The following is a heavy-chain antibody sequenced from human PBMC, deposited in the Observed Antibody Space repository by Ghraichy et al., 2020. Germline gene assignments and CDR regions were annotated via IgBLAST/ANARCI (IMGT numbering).Heavy chain of an antibody. D-gene: IGHD2-15*01. CDR2: INSGGTIL. CDR3: AREYCSGGRCFFGTGGSHFDH. Sequence: GGSLRLSCAGSGFTFSGYWMHWVRQAPGEGLVWVSRINSGGTILIYADSVKGRFTISRDNAKNTLYLQMNSLRPEDTAVYYCAREYCSGGRCFFGTGGSHFDHWGQGTLVTVSS. J-gene: IGHJ4*02. CDR1: GFTFSGYW. V-gene: IGHV3-74*01.